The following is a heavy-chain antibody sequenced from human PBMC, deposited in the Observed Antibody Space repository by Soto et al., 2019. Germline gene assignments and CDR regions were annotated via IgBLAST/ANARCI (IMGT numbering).Heavy chain of an antibody. CDR3: ARLLTEGATYREDAFDL. V-gene: IGHV1-18*01. Sequence: ASVKVSCKSSGYTFTSHGFAWVRQAPGQGLEWMGWISTFNGKTDYAQKFQGRLTMTADTRTITGYMELSSLRSDDTAVYYCARLLTEGATYREDAFDLWGQGTKVTV. CDR2: ISTFNGKT. D-gene: IGHD1-26*01. CDR1: GYTFTSHG. J-gene: IGHJ3*01.